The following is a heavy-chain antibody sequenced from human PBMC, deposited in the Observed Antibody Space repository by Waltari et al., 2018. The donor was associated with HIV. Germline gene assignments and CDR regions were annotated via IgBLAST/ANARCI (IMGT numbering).Heavy chain of an antibody. D-gene: IGHD5-18*01. CDR3: VTSGYNFVEFGHRLDF. CDR1: GFNLAINA. J-gene: IGHJ4*02. CDR2: MRRSASAT. V-gene: IGHV3-23*01. Sequence: EVQFLESGGGLERPGGSLSLSCIASGFNLAINAMTWVRHAPGKGREWVSTMRRSASATDYAYFVRGRATISGYNSMDMLSLHMKSLGVDDTAVYHCVTSGYNFVEFGHRLDFWGRGILVTVS.